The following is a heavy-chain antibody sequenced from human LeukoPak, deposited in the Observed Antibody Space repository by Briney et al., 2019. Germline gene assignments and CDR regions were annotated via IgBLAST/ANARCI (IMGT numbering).Heavy chain of an antibody. Sequence: GGSLRLSCAASGEYWMHWVRQVPGKGLVWVSHINSDGSWTSYADSVKGRFTISKDNAKNTVYLQMNSLRAEDTAVYYCVSFYETYWGRGTLVTVSS. V-gene: IGHV3-74*01. CDR2: INSDGSWT. J-gene: IGHJ4*02. D-gene: IGHD2/OR15-2a*01. CDR3: VSFYETY. CDR1: GEYW.